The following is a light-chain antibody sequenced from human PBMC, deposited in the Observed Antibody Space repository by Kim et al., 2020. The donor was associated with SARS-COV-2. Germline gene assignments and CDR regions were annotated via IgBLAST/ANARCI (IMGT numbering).Light chain of an antibody. CDR3: QQYNNWPPLT. J-gene: IGKJ4*01. V-gene: IGKV3-15*01. CDR2: GAS. CDR1: QSVSSN. Sequence: PGERARLSCRASQSVSSNLAWYQQKPGQAPRLLIYGASTRATGIPARFSGSGSGTEFTLTISSLQSEDFAVYYCQQYNNWPPLTFGGGTKVDIK.